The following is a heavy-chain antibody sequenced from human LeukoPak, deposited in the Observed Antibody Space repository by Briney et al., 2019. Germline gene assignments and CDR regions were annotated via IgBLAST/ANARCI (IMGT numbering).Heavy chain of an antibody. CDR2: INRDGRST. CDR1: GFTFSSDW. Sequence: GGSLRLSCEASGFTFSSDWMHWVRQAPGKGLVWVARINRDGRSTTYADSVKGGFTISRDKAKNTLYMQMNSVRAEDTAVYYCARVMVLDFDCLLSDLDYWGQGTLVTVSS. D-gene: IGHD3-9*01. V-gene: IGHV3-74*01. J-gene: IGHJ4*02. CDR3: ARVMVLDFDCLLSDLDY.